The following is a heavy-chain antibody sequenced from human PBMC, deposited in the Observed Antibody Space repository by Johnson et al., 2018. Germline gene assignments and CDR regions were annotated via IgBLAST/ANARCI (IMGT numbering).Heavy chain of an antibody. V-gene: IGHV1-69*01. CDR3: ARGQSSGWHKTFDI. Sequence: QVQLVQSGAEVKKPGSSVKVSCRTSGGSFNNFALHWVRQAPGQGLEWMGGVIPIFGTGSSAQKFQGRVTIIADESTSTAYMELSNLNFDDTAVYYCARGQSSGWHKTFDIWGQGTAVTVSS. J-gene: IGHJ3*02. CDR2: VIPIFGTG. D-gene: IGHD6-25*01. CDR1: GGSFNNFA.